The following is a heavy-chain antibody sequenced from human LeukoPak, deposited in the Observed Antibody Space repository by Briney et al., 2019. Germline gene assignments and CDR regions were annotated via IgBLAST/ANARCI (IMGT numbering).Heavy chain of an antibody. D-gene: IGHD3-9*01. V-gene: IGHV4-59*08. J-gene: IGHJ2*01. Sequence: SETLSLTCTVSGGSISSYYWSWLRQPPGKGLEWIGYIYYSGSTNYNPSLKSRVTISVDTSKNQFSLKLSSVTAADTAVYYCARLRHYDILTGYLNWYFDLWGRGTLVTVSS. CDR3: ARLRHYDILTGYLNWYFDL. CDR2: IYYSGST. CDR1: GGSISSYY.